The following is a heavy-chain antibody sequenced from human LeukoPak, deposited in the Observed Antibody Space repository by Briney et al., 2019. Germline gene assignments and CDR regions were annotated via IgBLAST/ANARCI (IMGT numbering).Heavy chain of an antibody. J-gene: IGHJ5*02. CDR3: AKEGYGGNPPTS. CDR2: LSGSSLYT. D-gene: IGHD4-23*01. CDR1: GFTFSIYG. V-gene: IGHV3-23*01. Sequence: GGSLRLSCTASGFTFSIYGMSWARQAPGKGLEWVSALSGSSLYTHYADSVKGRFTISRDNSKNTLYLQMNSLRAEDTAVYYCAKEGYGGNPPTSWGQGTLVSVSS.